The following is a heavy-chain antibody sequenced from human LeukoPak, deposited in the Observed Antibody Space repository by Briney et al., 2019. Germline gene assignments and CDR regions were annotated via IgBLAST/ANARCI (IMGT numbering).Heavy chain of an antibody. CDR3: ARKGKNYDSSGSDY. V-gene: IGHV4-28*01. CDR1: DYSISNNNW. D-gene: IGHD3-22*01. CDR2: IYYSGST. J-gene: IGHJ4*02. Sequence: ESGHTLVKPSATLSLTCAVSDYSISNNNWRGWIRQPPGKGLEWIGYIYYSGSTYYNPSLKSRVTMSVDTSKNQFSLKLSCGTSVDTAVYYCARKGKNYDSSGSDYCGQGTLVTVSS.